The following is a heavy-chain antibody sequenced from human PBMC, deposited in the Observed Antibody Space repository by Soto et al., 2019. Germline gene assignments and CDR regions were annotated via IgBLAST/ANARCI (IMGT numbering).Heavy chain of an antibody. Sequence: SETLSLTCTVSGGSISSYYWSWIRQPPGKGLEWIGYIYYSGSTNYNPSLKSRVTISVDTSKNQFSLKLSSVTAADTAVYYCARARITMVRGVISQQTSGSYYYFDYWGQGTLVTVSS. D-gene: IGHD3-10*01. V-gene: IGHV4-59*08. CDR1: GGSISSYY. J-gene: IGHJ4*02. CDR2: IYYSGST. CDR3: ARARITMVRGVISQQTSGSYYYFDY.